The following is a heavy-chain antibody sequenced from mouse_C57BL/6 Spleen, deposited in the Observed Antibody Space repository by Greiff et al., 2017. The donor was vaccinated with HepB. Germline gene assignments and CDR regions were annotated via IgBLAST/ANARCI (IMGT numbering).Heavy chain of an antibody. CDR2: IDPSDSYT. J-gene: IGHJ3*01. CDR1: GYTFTSYW. Sequence: VQLQQSGAELVKPGASVKLSCKASGYTFTSYWMQWVKQRPGQGLEWIGEIDPSDSYTNYNQKFKGTATLTVDTSSSTAYMQLSSLTSEDSAVYYCARALTGTFAYWGQGTLVTVSA. CDR3: ARALTGTFAY. D-gene: IGHD4-1*01. V-gene: IGHV1-50*01.